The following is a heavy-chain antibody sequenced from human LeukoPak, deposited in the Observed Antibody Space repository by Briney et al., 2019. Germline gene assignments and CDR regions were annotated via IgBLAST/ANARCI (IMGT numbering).Heavy chain of an antibody. CDR2: INHSGST. CDR3: ASGGDMVRGVIPLDY. J-gene: IGHJ4*02. D-gene: IGHD3-10*01. Sequence: PSETLSLTCAVYGGSFSGYYWSWIRQPPGKGLEWIGEINHSGSTNYNPSLKSRVTISVDTSKNQFSLKLSSVTAADTAVYYCASGGDMVRGVIPLDYWGQGTLVTVSS. CDR1: GGSFSGYY. V-gene: IGHV4-34*01.